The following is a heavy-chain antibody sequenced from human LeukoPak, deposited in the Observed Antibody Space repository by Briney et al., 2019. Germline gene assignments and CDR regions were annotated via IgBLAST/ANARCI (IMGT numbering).Heavy chain of an antibody. D-gene: IGHD1-1*01. CDR2: ISGDGGST. V-gene: IGHV3-43*02. J-gene: IGHJ4*02. Sequence: PGGSLILSCAASGFTFDDYAMHWVRQAPGKGLEWVSLISGDGGSTYYADSVKGRFTISRDNSKNSLYLQMNSLRTEDTALYYCAKDTGTTTVIFYFDYWGQGTLVTVSS. CDR1: GFTFDDYA. CDR3: AKDTGTTTVIFYFDY.